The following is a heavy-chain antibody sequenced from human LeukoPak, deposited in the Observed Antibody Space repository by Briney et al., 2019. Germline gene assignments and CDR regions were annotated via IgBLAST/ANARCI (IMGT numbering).Heavy chain of an antibody. CDR2: IIPVLAVT. V-gene: IGHV1-69*04. CDR1: GYTFTSYG. CDR3: ARGDDVSGYAY. D-gene: IGHD3-22*01. Sequence: ASVKVSCKASGYTFTSYGISWVRQAPGQGLEWMGRIIPVLAVTHYTQKFQDRLTITADKSTSTAYMELGSLRSDDTAVYYCARGDDVSGYAYWGQGTLVTVSS. J-gene: IGHJ4*02.